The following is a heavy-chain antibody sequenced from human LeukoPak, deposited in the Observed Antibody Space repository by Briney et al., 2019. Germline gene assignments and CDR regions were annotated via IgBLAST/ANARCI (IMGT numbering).Heavy chain of an antibody. V-gene: IGHV4-59*08. CDR1: GGSISSYY. J-gene: IGHJ5*02. CDR2: IYYRGST. CDR3: ARQLTIFGALNWFDP. Sequence: SETLSLTCTVSGGSISSYYWSWIRQPPGKGLEWIGYIYYRGSTNYNPSLKSRVTISVDTSKNQFSLKLSSVTAADTAVYYCARQLTIFGALNWFDPWGQGTLVTVSS. D-gene: IGHD3-3*01.